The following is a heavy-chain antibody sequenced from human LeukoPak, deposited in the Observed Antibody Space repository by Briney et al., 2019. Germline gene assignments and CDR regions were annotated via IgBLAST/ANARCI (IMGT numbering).Heavy chain of an antibody. CDR2: ISGSGGST. CDR1: GFTFSSYA. Sequence: GGSLRLSCATSGFTFSSYAMSWVRQAPGKGLEWVSAISGSGGSTYYADSVKGRFTISRDNSKNTLYLQMNSLRAEDTAVYYCAKAPHGFVVVPAAIDYWGQGTLVTVSS. CDR3: AKAPHGFVVVPAAIDY. D-gene: IGHD2-2*01. V-gene: IGHV3-23*01. J-gene: IGHJ4*02.